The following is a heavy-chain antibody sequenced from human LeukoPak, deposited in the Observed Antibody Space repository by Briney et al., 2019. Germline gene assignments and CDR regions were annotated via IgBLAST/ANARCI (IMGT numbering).Heavy chain of an antibody. J-gene: IGHJ4*02. V-gene: IGHV4-39*01. CDR3: ASQAGYTYGFGY. CDR2: ISYSGST. Sequence: PSETLSLTCTVSGGSFGGSSYYWGWIRQPPGKGLEWIGSISYSGSTYYNPSLKSRVTLSVDTSKSQFSLRLSSVTAADTAVYYCASQAGYTYGFGYWGQGTLVTVSS. D-gene: IGHD5-18*01. CDR1: GGSFGGSSYY.